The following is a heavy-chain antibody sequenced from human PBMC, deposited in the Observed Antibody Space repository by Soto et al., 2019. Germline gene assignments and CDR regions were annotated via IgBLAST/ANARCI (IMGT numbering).Heavy chain of an antibody. CDR1: GAGDTFSNYG. J-gene: IGHJ4*02. V-gene: IGHV1-69*06. CDR2: TIPAFGTA. D-gene: IGHD1-1*01. CDR3: WRHDKTALPPLDS. Sequence: QVHLVQSRAEVKSPGSAVKVSCKVSGAGDTFSNYGLNWMRQAPGQGLEWMGGTIPAFGTANYAQKFQGRVTITADTSTTTAYMELSSLRSDDTAVYYCWRHDKTALPPLDSWGQGTLVSVSS.